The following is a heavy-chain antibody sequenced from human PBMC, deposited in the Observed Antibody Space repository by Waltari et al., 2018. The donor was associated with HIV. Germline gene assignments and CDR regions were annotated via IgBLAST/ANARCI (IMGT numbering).Heavy chain of an antibody. CDR3: ARDLEYSSSPFDY. CDR1: GGSISSSSYY. CDR2: IYYSGST. V-gene: IGHV4-39*07. J-gene: IGHJ4*02. D-gene: IGHD6-6*01. Sequence: QLQLQESGPGLVKPSETLSLTCTVSGGSISSSSYYWAWIRQPPGKGLEWIGSIYYSGSTYYNPSLKSRVTISVDTSKNQFSLKLSSVTAADTAVYYCARDLEYSSSPFDYWGQGTLVTVSS.